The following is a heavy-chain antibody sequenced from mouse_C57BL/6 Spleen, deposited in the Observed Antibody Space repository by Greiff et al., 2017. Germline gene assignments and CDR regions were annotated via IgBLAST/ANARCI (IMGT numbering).Heavy chain of an antibody. Sequence: QVQLQQPGAELVQPGASVKLSCKASGYTFTSYWMHWVKQRPGQGLEWIGMIHPNSGSTNYNERFKSKATLTIDKSSSTAYMQLSSLTSEDSAVYDCARFVTTVVKGYAMDYWGQGTSVTVSS. J-gene: IGHJ4*01. CDR3: ARFVTTVVKGYAMDY. CDR2: IHPNSGST. V-gene: IGHV1-64*01. CDR1: GYTFTSYW. D-gene: IGHD1-1*01.